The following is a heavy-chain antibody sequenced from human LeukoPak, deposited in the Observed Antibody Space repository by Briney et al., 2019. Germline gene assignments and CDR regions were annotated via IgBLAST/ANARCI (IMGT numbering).Heavy chain of an antibody. CDR2: ISGSGGST. CDR3: AKDRRGGYDYVWGSYRPFVDY. Sequence: GGSLRLSCAASGFTFSSYAMSWVRQAPGKGLEWVSAISGSGGSTYYADSVKGRFTISRDNSKNTLYLQMNSLRAEDTAVYYCAKDRRGGYDYVWGSYRPFVDYWGQGTLVTVSS. CDR1: GFTFSSYA. V-gene: IGHV3-23*01. D-gene: IGHD3-16*02. J-gene: IGHJ4*02.